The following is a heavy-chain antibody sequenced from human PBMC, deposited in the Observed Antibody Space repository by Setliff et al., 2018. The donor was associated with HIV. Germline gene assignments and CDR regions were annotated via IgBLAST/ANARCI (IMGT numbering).Heavy chain of an antibody. J-gene: IGHJ2*01. V-gene: IGHV3-23*01. CDR2: ISDSGGGT. Sequence: GGSLRLSCAASGFAFSTYAMSWVRQAPGKGLEWVSAISDSGGGTYYADSVKGRFTISRDNAKNTLYLQMNSLRAEDTAVYYCTRDYRNLGFDLWGRGSLVTVSS. D-gene: IGHD4-4*01. CDR3: TRDYRNLGFDL. CDR1: GFAFSTYA.